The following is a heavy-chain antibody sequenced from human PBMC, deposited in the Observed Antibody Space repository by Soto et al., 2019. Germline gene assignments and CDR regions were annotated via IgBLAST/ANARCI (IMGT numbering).Heavy chain of an antibody. CDR3: ASRGYNWNYEHWFDP. D-gene: IGHD1-7*01. V-gene: IGHV1-69*12. J-gene: IGHJ5*02. CDR2: IIPIFGTA. Sequence: QVQLVQSGAEVKKPGSSVKVSCKASGGTFSSYAISWVRQAPGQGLEWMGGIIPIFGTANYAQKFQGRVTITADESTSTAYMELSILRSEDTAVYYCASRGYNWNYEHWFDPWGQGTLVTVSS. CDR1: GGTFSSYA.